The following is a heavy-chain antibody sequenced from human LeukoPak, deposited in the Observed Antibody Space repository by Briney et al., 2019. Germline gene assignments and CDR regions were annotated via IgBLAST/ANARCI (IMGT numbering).Heavy chain of an antibody. Sequence: PGGSLRLSCTASGFTFNTYTMNWVRQAPGKGLEWVSSTSSSSSYIYYADSVKGRFTISRDNAKKSLYLQMNSLRAEDTAVYFCARADTSDILTGYSDYWGQGTLVTVSS. J-gene: IGHJ4*02. CDR1: GFTFNTYT. V-gene: IGHV3-21*01. CDR2: TSSSSSYI. CDR3: ARADTSDILTGYSDY. D-gene: IGHD3-9*01.